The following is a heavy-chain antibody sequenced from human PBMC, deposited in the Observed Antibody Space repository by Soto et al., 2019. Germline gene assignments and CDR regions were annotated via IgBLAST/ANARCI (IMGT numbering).Heavy chain of an antibody. D-gene: IGHD5-12*01. J-gene: IGHJ4*02. CDR3: ARDIGFDYVN. V-gene: IGHV3-7*01. CDR1: GFNVRSYW. CDR2: IKEDGSEI. Sequence: PGGSLRLSCAVSGFNVRSYWMSWVRQAPGKGLEWVASIKEDGSEIYYLQSVRGRFAISRDSAGNALHLAMNYLSAEDTATYFCARDIGFDYVNWGQGTLVTVSS.